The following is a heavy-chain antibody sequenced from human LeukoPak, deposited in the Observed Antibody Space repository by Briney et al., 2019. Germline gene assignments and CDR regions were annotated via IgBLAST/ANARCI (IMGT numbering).Heavy chain of an antibody. CDR3: AKDPLPNWAYGAFDS. Sequence: PGGSLRLSCAASGFTFSSYAMHWVRQAPGKGLEWVAVISYDGSNKYYADSVKGRFTISRDNSKNTLYLQMNSLRTEDTAVYYCAKDPLPNWAYGAFDSWGQGTLVTVSS. CDR2: ISYDGSNK. CDR1: GFTFSSYA. J-gene: IGHJ4*02. V-gene: IGHV3-30-3*01. D-gene: IGHD7-27*01.